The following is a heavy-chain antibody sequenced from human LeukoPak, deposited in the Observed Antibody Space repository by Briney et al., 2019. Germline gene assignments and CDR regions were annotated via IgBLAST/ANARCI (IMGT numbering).Heavy chain of an antibody. Sequence: RPSQTLSLTCTVSGGSISSGSYYWSWIRQPAGKGLEWIGRIYTSGSTNYNPSLKSRVTISVDTSKNQFSLKLSSVTAADTAVYYCASFPYYYDGSGYYYWGQGTLVTVSS. D-gene: IGHD3-22*01. CDR2: IYTSGST. J-gene: IGHJ4*02. CDR1: GGSISSGSYY. CDR3: ASFPYYYDGSGYYY. V-gene: IGHV4-61*02.